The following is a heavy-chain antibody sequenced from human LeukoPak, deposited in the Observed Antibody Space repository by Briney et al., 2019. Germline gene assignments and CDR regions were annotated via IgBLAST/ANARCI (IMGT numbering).Heavy chain of an antibody. J-gene: IGHJ4*02. CDR2: ISAYNGNT. D-gene: IGHD5-12*01. V-gene: IGHV1-18*04. CDR1: GYTFTSYG. CDR3: ARAKRGYSGYDFTEVMDY. Sequence: ASVKVSCKASGYTFTSYGISWVRQAPGQGLEWMGWISAYNGNTNYAQKLQGRVTMTTDTSTSTAYMELRSLRSDDTAVYYCARAKRGYSGYDFTEVMDYWGQGTLVTVSS.